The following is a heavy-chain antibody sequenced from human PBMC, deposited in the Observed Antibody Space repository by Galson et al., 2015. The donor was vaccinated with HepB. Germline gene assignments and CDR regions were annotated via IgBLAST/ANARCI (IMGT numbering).Heavy chain of an antibody. CDR1: GFTFSSYA. D-gene: IGHD6-19*01. CDR3: AKGAAARIAVAGTLSLSGSG. J-gene: IGHJ4*02. CDR2: ISGSGGST. V-gene: IGHV3-23*01. Sequence: SLRLSCAASGFTFSSYAMSWVRQAPGKGLEWVSAISGSGGSTYYADSVKGRFTISRDNSKNTLYLQMNSLRAEDTAVYYCAKGAAARIAVAGTLSLSGSGWGQGTLVTVSS.